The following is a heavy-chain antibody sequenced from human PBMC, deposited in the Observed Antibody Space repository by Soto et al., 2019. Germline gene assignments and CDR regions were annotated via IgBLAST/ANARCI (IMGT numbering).Heavy chain of an antibody. CDR1: GFTFSSYA. CDR3: AKDLGYCSSTSCSSGFDY. Sequence: EVQLLESGGGLVQPGGSLRLSCAASGFTFSSYAMSWVRQAPGKGLEWVSAISGSGGSTYYADSVKGRFTISRDNSKNTLYLQMNSLRAEDTAVYYCAKDLGYCSSTSCSSGFDYWGQGTLVTVSS. V-gene: IGHV3-23*01. J-gene: IGHJ4*02. CDR2: ISGSGGST. D-gene: IGHD2-2*01.